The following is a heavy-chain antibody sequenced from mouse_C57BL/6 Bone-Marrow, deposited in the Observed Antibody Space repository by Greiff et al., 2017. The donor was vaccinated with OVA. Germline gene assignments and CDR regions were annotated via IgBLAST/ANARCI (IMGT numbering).Heavy chain of an antibody. Sequence: QVQLKQPGAELVKPGASVKLSCKASGYTFTSYWMRWVKQRPGQGLEWIGEIDPSDSYTNYNQKFKGKATLTVDTSSSTAYMQLSSLTSEDSAVYYCVKGDWDDYWGQGTTLTVSS. CDR3: VKGDWDDY. V-gene: IGHV1-50*01. J-gene: IGHJ2*01. D-gene: IGHD4-1*01. CDR2: IDPSDSYT. CDR1: GYTFTSYW.